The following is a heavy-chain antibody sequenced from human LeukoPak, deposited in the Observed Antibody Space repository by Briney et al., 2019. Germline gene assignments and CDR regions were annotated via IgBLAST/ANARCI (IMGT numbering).Heavy chain of an antibody. CDR2: INQDGSEK. CDR1: GFTFSSYW. CDR3: ARSTSHYYYYYMDV. V-gene: IGHV3-7*01. Sequence: GSLRLSCAASGFTFSSYWMNWIRQAPGKGLEWVASINQDGSEKYYLDSVKCRFTISRDNATNTLFLQMNSLRADDTAVYYCARSTSHYYYYYMDVWGKGTTVTISS. J-gene: IGHJ6*03.